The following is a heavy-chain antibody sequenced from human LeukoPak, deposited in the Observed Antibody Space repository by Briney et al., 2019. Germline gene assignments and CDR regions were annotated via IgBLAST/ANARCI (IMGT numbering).Heavy chain of an antibody. J-gene: IGHJ6*04. CDR2: IIENGSNQ. CDR1: GFTFSNYI. D-gene: IGHD3-10*02. CDR3: AELGITMIGGV. V-gene: IGHV3-30*04. Sequence: PGGSLRLSCAASGFTFSNYIMHWVRQAPGKGLDWVAVIIENGSNQYYADSVKGRFTISRDNAKNSLYLQMNSLRAEDTAVYYCAELGITMIGGVWGKGTTVTISS.